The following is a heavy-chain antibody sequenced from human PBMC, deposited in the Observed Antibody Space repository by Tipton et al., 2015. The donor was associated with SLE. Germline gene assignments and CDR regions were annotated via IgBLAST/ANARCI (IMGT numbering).Heavy chain of an antibody. V-gene: IGHV4-4*08. D-gene: IGHD3-22*01. CDR1: GASISDHY. Sequence: TLSLTCTVSGASISDHYWTWIRQPPGKGLEWIGYIYSSGSTTYTPSLKSRIAISVDTTTMQFSLRLTSVTAADTAVYYFGGGNYFDYYMDVWGKGTTVTVSS. J-gene: IGHJ6*03. CDR3: GGGNYFDYYMDV. CDR2: IYSSGST.